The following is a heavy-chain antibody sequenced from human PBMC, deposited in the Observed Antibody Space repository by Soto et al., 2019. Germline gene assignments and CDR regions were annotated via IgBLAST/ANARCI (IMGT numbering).Heavy chain of an antibody. J-gene: IGHJ6*02. D-gene: IGHD6-19*01. Sequence: SETLSLTCAVYGGSFSGYYWSWIRQPPGKGLEWIGEINHSGSTNYNPSLKSRVTISVDTSKNQFSLKLSSVTAADTAVYYCARGIAVAGRTYYYYGMDVWGQGTTVTVSS. CDR2: INHSGST. CDR1: GGSFSGYY. V-gene: IGHV4-34*01. CDR3: ARGIAVAGRTYYYYGMDV.